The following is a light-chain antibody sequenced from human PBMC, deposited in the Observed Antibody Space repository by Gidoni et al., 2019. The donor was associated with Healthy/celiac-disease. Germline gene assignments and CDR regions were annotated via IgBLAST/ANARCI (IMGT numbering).Light chain of an antibody. Sequence: IVLTQSPGTLSLSPGERATLSRRASQSVSHGYLAWYQQKPGQAHRLLVYGAYGASTRATGIPDRVSGSGCRTDFTLTISRLEPEDSAGYYGQQYGSLVTFGGGTKVEIK. CDR2: GAYGAS. J-gene: IGKJ4*01. V-gene: IGKV3-20*01. CDR1: QSVSHGY. CDR3: QQYGSLVT.